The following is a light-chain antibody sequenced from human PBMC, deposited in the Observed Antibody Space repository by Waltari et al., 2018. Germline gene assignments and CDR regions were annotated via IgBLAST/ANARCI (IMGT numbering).Light chain of an antibody. CDR1: QSLLHSNGYNY. J-gene: IGKJ4*01. V-gene: IGKV2-28*01. CDR3: MQALQTPPT. CDR2: LGS. Sequence: DIVMTQSPLSLPVTPGAPASISCSSSQSLLHSNGYNYLDWYLQKPGQSPQLLIYLGSNRASGVPDRFSGSGSGTDFTLKISRVEAEDVGVYYCMQALQTPPTFGGGTKVEIK.